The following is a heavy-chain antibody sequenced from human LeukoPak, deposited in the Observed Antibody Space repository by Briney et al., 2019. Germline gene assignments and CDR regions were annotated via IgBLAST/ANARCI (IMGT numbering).Heavy chain of an antibody. V-gene: IGHV1-18*01. D-gene: IGHD4-23*01. CDR3: ASPPTTVVTPWYFDL. CDR2: ISAYNGNT. CDR1: GYTFTSYR. J-gene: IGHJ2*01. Sequence: ASVKVSCKASGYTFTSYRISWVRQAPGQGLEWMGWISAYNGNTNYAQKLQGRVTMTTDTSTSTAYMELRSLRSDDTAVYYCASPPTTVVTPWYFDLWGRGTLVTVSS.